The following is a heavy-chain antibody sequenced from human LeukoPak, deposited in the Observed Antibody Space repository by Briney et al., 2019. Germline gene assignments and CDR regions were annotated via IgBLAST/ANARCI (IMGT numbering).Heavy chain of an antibody. CDR1: GFTFSSYA. D-gene: IGHD3-16*01. J-gene: IGHJ4*02. CDR2: ISGSGGST. CDR3: ARDWGDQGEFDY. Sequence: GGSLRLSCAASGFTFSSYAMSWVRQAPGKGLEWVSAISGSGGSTYYADSVKGRFTISRDNAKNSLYLQMNSLRAEDTAVYYCARDWGDQGEFDYWGQGTLVTVSS. V-gene: IGHV3-23*01.